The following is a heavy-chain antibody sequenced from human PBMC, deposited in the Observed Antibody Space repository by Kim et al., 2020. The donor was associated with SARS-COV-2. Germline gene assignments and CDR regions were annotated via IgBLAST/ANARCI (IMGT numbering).Heavy chain of an antibody. J-gene: IGHJ5*02. CDR3: ARDLGRGSYYVTGRAPRQGTWFDT. CDR2: ISYDGSNK. D-gene: IGHD1-26*01. V-gene: IGHV3-30*04. Sequence: GGSLRLSCAASGFTFSSYAMHWVRQAPGKGLEWVAVISYDGSNKYYADSVKGRFTISRDNSKNTLYLQMNSLRAEDTAVYYCARDLGRGSYYVTGRAPRQGTWFDTWGQGTLVTVSS. CDR1: GFTFSSYA.